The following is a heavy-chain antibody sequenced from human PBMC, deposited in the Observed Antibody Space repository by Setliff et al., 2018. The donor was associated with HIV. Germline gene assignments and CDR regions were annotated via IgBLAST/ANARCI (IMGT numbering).Heavy chain of an antibody. CDR1: GGSTSGYY. CDR3: ARHEGYLYDGSRYFGRFDP. D-gene: IGHD2-15*01. J-gene: IGHJ5*02. V-gene: IGHV4-59*08. CDR2: VFYSGSA. Sequence: SETLSLTCTVSGGSTSGYYWNWIRQSPGKGLEWIGCVFYSGSANYSPSLKSRVTISADTSKNQFSLKLSSVTAADTAMYYCARHEGYLYDGSRYFGRFDPWGQGTLVTVSS.